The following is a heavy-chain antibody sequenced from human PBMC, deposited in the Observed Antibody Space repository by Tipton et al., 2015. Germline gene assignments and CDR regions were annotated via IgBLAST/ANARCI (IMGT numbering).Heavy chain of an antibody. CDR1: GGSVNSANYY. D-gene: IGHD5-24*01. CDR3: ARDLEHGMDV. J-gene: IGHJ6*02. Sequence: LRLSCTVSGGSVNSANYYWSWIRQPPGKGLEWIGYISYSGSTHYNPSLKSRVAISVDTSKNQFSLTLNSVAAADTAVYYCARDLEHGMDVWGHGTTVTVSS. CDR2: ISYSGST. V-gene: IGHV4-61*01.